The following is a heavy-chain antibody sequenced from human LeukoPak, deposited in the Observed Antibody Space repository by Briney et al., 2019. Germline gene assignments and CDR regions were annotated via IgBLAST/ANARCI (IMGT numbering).Heavy chain of an antibody. CDR1: GFTFNIFW. J-gene: IGHJ4*02. CDR2: INRDGTTT. V-gene: IGHV3-74*01. CDR3: SRGPLDY. Sequence: PGGSLRLSCAASGFTFNIFWMHWVRQAPGKGLVWVSRINRDGTTTNYADAVKGRFTISRDNSRNTVYLQMSGLRAEDTAVYYCSRGPLDYWGQGTLVTVS. D-gene: IGHD1-26*01.